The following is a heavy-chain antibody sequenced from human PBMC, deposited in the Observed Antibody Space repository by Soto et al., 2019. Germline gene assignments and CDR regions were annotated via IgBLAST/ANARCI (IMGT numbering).Heavy chain of an antibody. D-gene: IGHD2-8*01. V-gene: IGHV4-39*01. Sequence: PSETLSLTCTVSGGSVSNSNYYWGWIRQSPVKGLEWIGSVYYRGRIYSKSSVNSRITISVDTSKNQFSLNLNSVTASDTAVYFCVSQRTSVLSQAYFDYWGPGALVTVS. CDR2: VYYRGRI. CDR3: VSQRTSVLSQAYFDY. J-gene: IGHJ4*02. CDR1: GGSVSNSNYY.